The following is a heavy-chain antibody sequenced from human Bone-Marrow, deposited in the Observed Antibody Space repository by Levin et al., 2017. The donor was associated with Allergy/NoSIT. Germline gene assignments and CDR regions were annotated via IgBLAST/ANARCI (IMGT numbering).Heavy chain of an antibody. CDR3: ARQGDIVVVPAAIPPIHYYYGMDV. CDR1: GFTFSSYE. V-gene: IGHV3-48*03. CDR2: ISSSGSTI. D-gene: IGHD2-2*01. J-gene: IGHJ6*02. Sequence: GESLKISCAASGFTFSSYEMNWVRQAPGKGVEWVSYISSSGSTIYYADSVKGRFTISRDNAKNSLYLQMNSLRAEDTAVYYCARQGDIVVVPAAIPPIHYYYGMDVWGQGTTVTVSS.